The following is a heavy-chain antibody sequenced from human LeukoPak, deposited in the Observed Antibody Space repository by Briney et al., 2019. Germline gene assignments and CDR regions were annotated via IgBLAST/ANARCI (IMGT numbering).Heavy chain of an antibody. J-gene: IGHJ4*02. CDR3: ARYCSGGSCQTFDY. D-gene: IGHD2-15*01. CDR1: GGSISSGDYY. V-gene: IGHV4-30-4*08. Sequence: SQTLSLTCTVSGGSISSGDYYWSWIRQPPGKGLEWIGYIYYSGSTYYNPSLKSRVTISVDTSKNQFSLKLSSVTAADTAVYYCARYCSGGSCQTFDYWGQGPLVTVSS. CDR2: IYYSGST.